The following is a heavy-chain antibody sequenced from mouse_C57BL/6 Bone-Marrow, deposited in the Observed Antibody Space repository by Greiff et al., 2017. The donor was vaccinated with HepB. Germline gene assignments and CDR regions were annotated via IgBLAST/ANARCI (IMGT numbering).Heavy chain of an antibody. J-gene: IGHJ2*01. V-gene: IGHV5-6*01. D-gene: IGHD3-3*01. CDR2: ISSGGSYT. CDR3: ARGGWTGDY. CDR1: GFTFSSYG. Sequence: EVQVVESGGDLVKPGGSLKLSCAASGFTFSSYGMSWVRQTPDKRLEWVATISSGGSYTYYPDSVKGRFTISRDNAKNTLYLQMSSLKSEDTAMYYCARGGWTGDYWGQGTTLTVSS.